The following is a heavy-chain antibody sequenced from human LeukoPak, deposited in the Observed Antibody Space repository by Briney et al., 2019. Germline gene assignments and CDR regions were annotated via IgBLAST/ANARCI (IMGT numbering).Heavy chain of an antibody. CDR3: ARDACSSSICSAGGNWFDP. CDR2: IIPIFGTA. Sequence: GASVKVSCKASGGTFSSYAISWVRQAPGQGLEWMGGIIPIFGTANYAQKFQGRVTMTRDTSTSTVYMVLSSLRFEDTALYYCARDACSSSICSAGGNWFDPWGQGTLVTVSS. J-gene: IGHJ5*02. V-gene: IGHV1-69*05. D-gene: IGHD2-2*01. CDR1: GGTFSSYA.